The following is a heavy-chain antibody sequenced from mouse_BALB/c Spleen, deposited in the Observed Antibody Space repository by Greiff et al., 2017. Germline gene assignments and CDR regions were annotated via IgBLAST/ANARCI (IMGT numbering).Heavy chain of an antibody. CDR2: ISSGGST. Sequence: EVKVEESGGGLVKPGGSLKLSCAASGFTFSSYAMSWVRQTPEKRLEWVASISSGGSTYYPDSVKGRFTISRDNARNILYLQMSSLRSEDTAMYYCARRGKLTTATWDYWGQGTTLTVSS. J-gene: IGHJ2*01. V-gene: IGHV5-6-5*01. CDR3: ARRGKLTTATWDY. CDR1: GFTFSSYA. D-gene: IGHD1-2*01.